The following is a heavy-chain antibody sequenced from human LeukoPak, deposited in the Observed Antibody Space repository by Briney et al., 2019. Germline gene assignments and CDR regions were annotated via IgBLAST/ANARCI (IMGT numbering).Heavy chain of an antibody. D-gene: IGHD5-18*01. V-gene: IGHV4-59*01. CDR2: XXYSGSX. Sequence: XXXGXXXYSGSXNYNPSLKSRVTISVDTSKNQFSLKLSSVTAADTAVYYCARDRASRDSKRGYSYGWRGGFDYWGQGTLVTVSS. J-gene: IGHJ4*02. CDR3: ARDRASRDSKRGYSYGWRGGFDY.